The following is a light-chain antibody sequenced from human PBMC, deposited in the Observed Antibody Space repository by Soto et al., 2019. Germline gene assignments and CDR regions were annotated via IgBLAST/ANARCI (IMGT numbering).Light chain of an antibody. CDR2: LND. J-gene: IGLJ3*02. CDR1: FSNIGDNA. Sequence: HSVLTQPTSLSATPGQRVNISCSGSFSNIGDNAVNWYQQLPGAAPKLLIYLNDQRPSGVPDRFSGSKSGTSAFLAISGLQSEDEADYYCSSYTSTSTPWVFGGGTKLTVL. V-gene: IGLV1-44*01. CDR3: SSYTSTSTPWV.